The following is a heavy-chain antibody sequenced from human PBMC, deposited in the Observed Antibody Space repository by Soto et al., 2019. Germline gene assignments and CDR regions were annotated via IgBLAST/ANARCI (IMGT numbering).Heavy chain of an antibody. CDR3: SRDNLERYDFWSGYYTGDVMDV. CDR1: GVTFSSYS. D-gene: IGHD3-3*01. CDR2: ISSSSSYI. J-gene: IGHJ6*02. V-gene: IGHV3-21*01. Sequence: GSLRLSCAASGVTFSSYSMNWVRQAPGKGLEWVSSISSSSSYIYYADSVKGRFTISRDNAKNSLYLQMNSLRAEDTAVYYRSRDNLERYDFWSGYYTGDVMDVWGQGTTVTVSS.